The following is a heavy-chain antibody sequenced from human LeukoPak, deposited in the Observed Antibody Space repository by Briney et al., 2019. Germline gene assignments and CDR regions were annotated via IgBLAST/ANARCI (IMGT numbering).Heavy chain of an antibody. Sequence: GGSLRLSCAASGFTFSSYAMSWVRQAPGKGLEWVSAVISSGGSTYYADSLKGRFTISRDNSKNTLYLQMNSLRAEDTAVYYCAKLWSTSRGAFDIWGQGTIVTVSS. J-gene: IGHJ3*02. CDR1: GFTFSSYA. V-gene: IGHV3-23*01. D-gene: IGHD1-1*01. CDR3: AKLWSTSRGAFDI. CDR2: VISSGGST.